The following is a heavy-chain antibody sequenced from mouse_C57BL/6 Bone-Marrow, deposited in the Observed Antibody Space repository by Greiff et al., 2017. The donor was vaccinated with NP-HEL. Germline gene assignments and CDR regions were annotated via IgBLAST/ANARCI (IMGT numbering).Heavy chain of an antibody. Sequence: EVQLVESEGGLVQPGSSMKLSCTASGFTFSDYYMAWVRQVPEKGLEWVANINYDGSSTYYLDSLKSRFIISRDNAKNILYLQMSSLKSEDTATYYCARETLSSYVDWYFDVWGTGTTVTVSS. D-gene: IGHD1-1*01. CDR3: ARETLSSYVDWYFDV. CDR1: GFTFSDYY. J-gene: IGHJ1*03. V-gene: IGHV5-16*01. CDR2: INYDGSST.